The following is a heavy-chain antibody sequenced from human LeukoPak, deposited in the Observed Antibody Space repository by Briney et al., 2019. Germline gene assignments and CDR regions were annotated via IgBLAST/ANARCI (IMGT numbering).Heavy chain of an antibody. V-gene: IGHV3-66*01. CDR2: IYSGGST. CDR3: AGVRYYYDSSGPPRSIDY. CDR1: GFTVSSNY. D-gene: IGHD3-22*01. Sequence: GSLRLSCAASGFTVSSNYMSWVRQAPGEGLEWVSVIYSGGSTYYADSVKGRFTISRDNSKNTLYLQMNSLRAEDTAVYYCAGVRYYYDSSGPPRSIDYWGQGTLVTVSS. J-gene: IGHJ4*02.